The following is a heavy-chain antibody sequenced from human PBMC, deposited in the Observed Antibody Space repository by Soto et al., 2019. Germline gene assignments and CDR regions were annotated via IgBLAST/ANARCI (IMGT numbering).Heavy chain of an antibody. CDR1: GYSFTSYW. J-gene: IGHJ4*02. V-gene: IGHV5-10-1*01. CDR2: IDPSDSYT. CDR3: ARGRVLGSTVTFGY. Sequence: GESLKISCKGSGYSFTSYWIGWVRQMPWEGLEWMGRIDPSDSYTNYSPSFQGHVTISADKSISTAYLQWSSLKASDTAMYYCARGRVLGSTVTFGYWGQGTLVTVSS. D-gene: IGHD3-10*01.